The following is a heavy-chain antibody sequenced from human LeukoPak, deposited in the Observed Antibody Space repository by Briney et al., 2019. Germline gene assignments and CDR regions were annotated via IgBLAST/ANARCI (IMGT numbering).Heavy chain of an antibody. CDR3: ARARHPTYDSSGYVDY. D-gene: IGHD3-22*01. CDR1: GFTFSSYE. Sequence: GGSLRLSCAASGFTFSSYEMNWVRQAPGKGLEWVSDISSSGSTIYYEDFVEGRFTISRDNAKNSLYLQMNSMRAEDTAVYYCARARHPTYDSSGYVDYWGQGTLVTVSS. J-gene: IGHJ4*02. CDR2: ISSSGSTI. V-gene: IGHV3-48*03.